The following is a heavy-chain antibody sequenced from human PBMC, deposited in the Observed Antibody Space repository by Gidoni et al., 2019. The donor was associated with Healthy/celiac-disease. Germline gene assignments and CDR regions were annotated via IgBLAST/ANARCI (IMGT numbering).Heavy chain of an antibody. CDR2: ISYDGSNK. CDR3: ARDGEIYCGGSCHYYGMDV. J-gene: IGHJ6*02. Sequence: QVQLVASGGGVVQPGRSLRLSCAASGFTFSNYAMHWVRQAPGKGLEWVAVISYDGSNKYYADSVKGRFTISRDNSKNTLYLQMNSLRAEDTAVYYCARDGEIYCGGSCHYYGMDVWGQGTTVTVSS. CDR1: GFTFSNYA. V-gene: IGHV3-30-3*01. D-gene: IGHD2-21*01.